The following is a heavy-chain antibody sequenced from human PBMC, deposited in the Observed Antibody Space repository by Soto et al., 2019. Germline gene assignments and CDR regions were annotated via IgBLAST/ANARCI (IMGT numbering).Heavy chain of an antibody. V-gene: IGHV1-18*01. D-gene: IGHD3-10*01. CDR1: GYTFARYG. Sequence: QVQLVQSGAEVKKPGASVRVSCKASGYTFARYGIDWVRQAPGQGLEWMGWISGHNGDTKYVQKFQGRVSMTTDTSPSTASMELRSLRSDDTAVYYCARSGSMPYYYYGMDVWGQGTPVTVSS. CDR2: ISGHNGDT. CDR3: ARSGSMPYYYYGMDV. J-gene: IGHJ6*02.